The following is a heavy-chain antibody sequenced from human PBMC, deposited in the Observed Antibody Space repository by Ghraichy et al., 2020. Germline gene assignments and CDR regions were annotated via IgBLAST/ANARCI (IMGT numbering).Heavy chain of an antibody. CDR2: IIPIFGTA. Sequence: SVKVSCKASGGTFSSYAISWVRQAPGQGLEWMGGIIPIFGTANYAQKFQGRVTITADESTSTAYMELSSLRSEDTAVYYCARDLNYYDSSGSPYYFDYWGQGTLVTVSS. V-gene: IGHV1-69*13. D-gene: IGHD3-22*01. CDR3: ARDLNYYDSSGSPYYFDY. CDR1: GGTFSSYA. J-gene: IGHJ4*02.